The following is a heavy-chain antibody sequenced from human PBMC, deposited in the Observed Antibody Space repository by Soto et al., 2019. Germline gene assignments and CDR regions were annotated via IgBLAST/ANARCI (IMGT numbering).Heavy chain of an antibody. V-gene: IGHV1-2*04. CDR1: GYTFTGYY. CDR3: ARLYSGYDREERYYYFDY. D-gene: IGHD5-12*01. Sequence: GASVKVSCKASGYTFTGYYMHWVRQAPGQGLEWMGWINPNSGGTNYAQKFQGWVTMTRDTSISTAYMELSRLRSDDTAVYYCARLYSGYDREERYYYFDYWGQGTLVTVSS. J-gene: IGHJ4*02. CDR2: INPNSGGT.